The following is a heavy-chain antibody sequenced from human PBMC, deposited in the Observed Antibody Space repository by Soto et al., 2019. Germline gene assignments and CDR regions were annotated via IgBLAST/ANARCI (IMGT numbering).Heavy chain of an antibody. CDR3: ARVSSWYRGSNYFRFDP. CDR2: IYYSGST. Sequence: QVQLQESGPGLVKPSQTLSLTCTVSGGSISSGDFYWSWIRQPPGKGLEWIGYIYYSGSTYYNSSLKSRLTISVDTSKNQFSLKLSSVTAADTAVYYCARVSSWYRGSNYFRFDPWGQGTLVTVSS. D-gene: IGHD1-26*01. J-gene: IGHJ5*02. V-gene: IGHV4-30-4*01. CDR1: GGSISSGDFY.